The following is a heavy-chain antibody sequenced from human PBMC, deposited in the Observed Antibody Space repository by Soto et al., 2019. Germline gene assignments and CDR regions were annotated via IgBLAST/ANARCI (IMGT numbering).Heavy chain of an antibody. CDR1: GYTSTNYY. CDR2: INPSGD. CDR3: AGYYYNTSGPFDP. J-gene: IGHJ5*02. Sequence: QVQLVQSGAEVKKPEASVRVSCNASGYTSTNYYMHWVRQAPGLGLEWMGMINPSGDSYAQKFRGRITMTSDTSTSTVYLDLSSLRSEDTAVYYCAGYYYNTSGPFDPWGQGTLVTVSS. D-gene: IGHD3-22*01. V-gene: IGHV1-46*01.